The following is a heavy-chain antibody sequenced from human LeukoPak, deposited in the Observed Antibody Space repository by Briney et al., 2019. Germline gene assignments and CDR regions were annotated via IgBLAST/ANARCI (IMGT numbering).Heavy chain of an antibody. J-gene: IGHJ4*02. CDR1: GFTFSSYW. CDR2: IKQDGSEK. Sequence: PGGSLRLSCAASGFTFSSYWMNWVRQAPGKGLEWVANIKQDGSEKYYVDSVKGRFTISRDNAKNSLYLQMNSLRAEDTAVYYCAREGRDYYDSSGYSANIDYWGQGTLVTVSS. CDR3: AREGRDYYDSSGYSANIDY. V-gene: IGHV3-7*01. D-gene: IGHD3-22*01.